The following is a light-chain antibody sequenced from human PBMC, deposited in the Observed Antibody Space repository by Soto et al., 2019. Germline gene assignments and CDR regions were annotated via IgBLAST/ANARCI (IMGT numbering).Light chain of an antibody. Sequence: EVVMTQSPLSLPVTLGQPASISCRSSQGLVYRDGNTYLNWFQQRPGQSPRRLIHKVSNRDSGVPDRFSGSGSGTDFILKISRVEAEDVGVYYCMQGTHWPITFGQGTRLEIK. CDR2: KVS. J-gene: IGKJ5*01. CDR3: MQGTHWPIT. CDR1: QGLVYRDGNTY. V-gene: IGKV2-30*01.